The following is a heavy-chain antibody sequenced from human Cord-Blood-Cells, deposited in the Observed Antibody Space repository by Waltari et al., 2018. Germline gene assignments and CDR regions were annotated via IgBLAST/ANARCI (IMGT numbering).Heavy chain of an antibody. CDR1: GGTFSSYA. CDR3: ARDLRPYYGTEDDY. CDR2: IIPIVGTA. J-gene: IGHJ4*02. Sequence: QVQLVQSGAEVEKPGSSVKVSCKASGGTFSSYAISWVRQAPGQGLEWLGGIIPIVGTANYAQKFQVRVTITADESTSTAYMELSSLRSEYTAVYYCARDLRPYYGTEDDYWGQGTLVTVSS. D-gene: IGHD3-3*01. V-gene: IGHV1-69*01.